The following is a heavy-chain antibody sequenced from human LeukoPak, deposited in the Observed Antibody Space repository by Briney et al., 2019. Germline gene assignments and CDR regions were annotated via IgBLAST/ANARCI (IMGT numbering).Heavy chain of an antibody. CDR1: GGSFSGYY. D-gene: IGHD2-2*02. V-gene: IGHV4-34*01. CDR3: ARGPRIWCSSTSCYTGGRFDP. Sequence: SETLSLTCAVYGGSFSGYYWSWIRQPPGKGLEWIGEINHSGSTNYNPSLKSRVTISVDTSKNQSSLKLSSVTAADTAVYYCARGPRIWCSSTSCYTGGRFDPWGQGTLVTVSS. CDR2: INHSGST. J-gene: IGHJ5*02.